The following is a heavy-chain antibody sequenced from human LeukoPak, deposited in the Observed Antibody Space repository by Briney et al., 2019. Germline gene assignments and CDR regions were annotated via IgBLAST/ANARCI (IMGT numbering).Heavy chain of an antibody. V-gene: IGHV1-2*02. CDR2: INPKTGAT. D-gene: IGHD5-18*01. CDR3: ARALLPFTAMADFDY. Sequence: ASVKVSCKASGYRFIGYYIHWVRQAPGQGLEWMGWINPKTGATKYAQKFQGRVTMTRDTSISTAYMELSRLRSDDTAVYYCARALLPFTAMADFDYWGQGTLVTVSS. CDR1: GYRFIGYY. J-gene: IGHJ4*02.